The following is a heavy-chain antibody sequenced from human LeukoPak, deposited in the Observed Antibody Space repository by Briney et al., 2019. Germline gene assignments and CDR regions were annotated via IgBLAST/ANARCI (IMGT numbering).Heavy chain of an antibody. Sequence: GGSLRLSCAAYGFTFSSYSMNWVRQAPGKGLEWISYISRRSTPIYYADSLKGRFTISRDNAKNSLYLQMNSLRDEDTAVYYCARVYYDTNGYLYLDYWGQGTLVTVSS. CDR2: ISRRSTPI. CDR3: ARVYYDTNGYLYLDY. V-gene: IGHV3-48*02. CDR1: GFTFSSYS. D-gene: IGHD3-22*01. J-gene: IGHJ4*02.